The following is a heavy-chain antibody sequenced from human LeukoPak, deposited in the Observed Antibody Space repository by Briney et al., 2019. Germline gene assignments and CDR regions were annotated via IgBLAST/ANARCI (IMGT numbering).Heavy chain of an antibody. CDR2: IDSDGSTT. J-gene: IGHJ3*02. CDR1: GFTFSSYW. D-gene: IGHD6-6*01. Sequence: GGSLRLSCVASGFTFSSYWMQWVRQAPGEGLVWVSRIDSDGSTTSYADSVKGRLPISRVNAKTRLYLQMNRLPAGDTAVYYVSRTDTSSYRSSFNIWGQGTVVSVSS. CDR3: SRTDTSSYRSSFNI. V-gene: IGHV3-74*01.